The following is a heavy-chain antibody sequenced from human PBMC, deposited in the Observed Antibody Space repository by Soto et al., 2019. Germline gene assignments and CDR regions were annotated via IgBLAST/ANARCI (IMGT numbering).Heavy chain of an antibody. CDR2: ISAYNGNT. V-gene: IGHV1-18*01. CDR3: ARDDGITIFGVVTPYGMDV. J-gene: IGHJ6*02. Sequence: ASVKVSCKASGYTFTSYGISWVRQAPGQGLEWMGWISAYNGNTNYAQKLQGRVTMTTDTSTSTAYMELRSLRSDDTAVYYCARDDGITIFGVVTPYGMDVCGQGTTVTVSS. D-gene: IGHD3-3*01. CDR1: GYTFTSYG.